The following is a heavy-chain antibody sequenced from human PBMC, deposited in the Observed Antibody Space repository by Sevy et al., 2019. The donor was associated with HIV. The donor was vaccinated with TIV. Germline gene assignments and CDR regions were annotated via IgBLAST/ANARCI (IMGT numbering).Heavy chain of an antibody. CDR1: GFTFNFFS. V-gene: IGHV3-30-3*01. CDR2: ISFDGSNE. D-gene: IGHD1-1*01. Sequence: GGSLRLSCAASGFTFNFFSMHWVRQAPGKGLEWVATISFDGSNEDYADSVKGRFTISRDNSKNSLFLQMNSLRADDSAVYHCALERLSSAVAEYFHNWGQGTLVTVSS. CDR3: ALERLSSAVAEYFHN. J-gene: IGHJ1*01.